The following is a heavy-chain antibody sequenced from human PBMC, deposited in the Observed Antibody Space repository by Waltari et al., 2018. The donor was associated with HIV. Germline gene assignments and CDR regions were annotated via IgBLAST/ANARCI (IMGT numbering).Heavy chain of an antibody. Sequence: EVQLLESGGGLVQPGGSLRLSCAASGFTFSSYAMSWVRQAPGKGLEWVSAISNSGGSTCYADSVKGRFTISRDNSKNTLYLQMNSLRDEDTAVYYCAKDLSSISMIVPRSYFDYWGQGTLVTVSS. CDR2: ISNSGGST. CDR1: GFTFSSYA. J-gene: IGHJ4*02. D-gene: IGHD3-22*01. V-gene: IGHV3-23*01. CDR3: AKDLSSISMIVPRSYFDY.